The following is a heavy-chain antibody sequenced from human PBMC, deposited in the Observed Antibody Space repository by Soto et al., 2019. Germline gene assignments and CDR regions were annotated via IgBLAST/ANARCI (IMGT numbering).Heavy chain of an antibody. Sequence: QISLKESGPTLVKPTQTLTLTCSFSGFSLTTDGEGVGWVRQPPGEALEWLALIYWDDDERYIPSLKTRLTITKDPSKNQVVLIMTNMDPVDTATYYCSHSRNLITEDAQVGDFDYWGQGTLVTVSS. CDR1: GFSLTTDGEG. CDR2: IYWDDDE. CDR3: SHSRNLITEDAQVGDFDY. V-gene: IGHV2-5*02. J-gene: IGHJ4*02. D-gene: IGHD3-10*01.